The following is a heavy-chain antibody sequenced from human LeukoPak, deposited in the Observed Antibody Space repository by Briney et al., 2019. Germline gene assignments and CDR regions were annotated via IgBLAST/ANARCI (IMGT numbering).Heavy chain of an antibody. CDR3: AKDPHPYSSSWPIIYYFDY. D-gene: IGHD6-13*01. CDR1: GFTFSSYA. CDR2: IKKDGSEK. J-gene: IGHJ4*02. Sequence: GGSLRLSCAASGFTFSSYAMSWVRQAPGKGLEWVANIKKDGSEKYYADSVKGRFTISRDNSKNTLYLQMNSLRAEDTAVYYCAKDPHPYSSSWPIIYYFDYWGQGTLVTVSS. V-gene: IGHV3-7*01.